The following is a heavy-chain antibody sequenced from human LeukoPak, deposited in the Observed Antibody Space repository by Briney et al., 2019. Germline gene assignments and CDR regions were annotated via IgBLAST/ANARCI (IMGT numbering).Heavy chain of an antibody. J-gene: IGHJ4*02. D-gene: IGHD1-26*01. Sequence: ASVTVSFTVSGYTLTELSIHWVRQSPGKGLGWMGGFEAEDAKTFYAQRFQGRITMTEDTSTNTGYMNLSSLRSEATAIYYCATSRVGDTVSLDYWGQGSLVTVSS. CDR1: GYTLTELS. V-gene: IGHV1-24*01. CDR3: ATSRVGDTVSLDY. CDR2: FEAEDAKT.